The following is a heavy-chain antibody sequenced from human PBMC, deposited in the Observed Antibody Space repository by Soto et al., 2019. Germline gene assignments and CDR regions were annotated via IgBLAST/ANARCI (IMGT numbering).Heavy chain of an antibody. CDR2: IIAYNGNT. V-gene: IGHV1-18*01. CDR3: ARRGVYCSGGSCPTFYYYYYMDV. D-gene: IGHD2-15*01. J-gene: IGHJ6*03. CDR1: GYTFTSYG. Sequence: GASVKVSCKASGYTFTSYGISWVRQAPGQGLEWMEWIIAYNGNTNYAQKLQGRVTMTTDTSTSTAYMELRSLRSDDTAVYYCARRGVYCSGGSCPTFYYYYYMDVWGKGTTVTVSS.